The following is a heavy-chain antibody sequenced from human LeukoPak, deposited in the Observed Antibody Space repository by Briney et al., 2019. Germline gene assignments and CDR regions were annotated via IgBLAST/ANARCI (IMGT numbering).Heavy chain of an antibody. Sequence: GGSLRLSCAASGFTFSSYAMHWVRQAPGKGLEWVAVISYDGSNKYYADSVKGRFTISRDNSKNTLYLQMNSLRAEDTAVYYCAREDYYDSSGYDWGQGTLVTVSS. V-gene: IGHV3-30*14. J-gene: IGHJ4*02. CDR3: AREDYYDSSGYD. CDR2: ISYDGSNK. D-gene: IGHD3-22*01. CDR1: GFTFSSYA.